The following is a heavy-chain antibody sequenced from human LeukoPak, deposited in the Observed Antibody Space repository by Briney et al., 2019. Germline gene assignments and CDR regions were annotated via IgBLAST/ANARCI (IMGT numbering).Heavy chain of an antibody. Sequence: PSETLSLTCTVSGGSISSYYWSWIRQPPRKGLEWIGYIYYSGSTNYNPSLKSRVTISVDTSKNQFSLKLSSVTAADTAVYYCAREAVAGTGIDYWGQGTLVTVSS. CDR2: IYYSGST. CDR1: GGSISSYY. D-gene: IGHD6-19*01. V-gene: IGHV4-59*01. CDR3: AREAVAGTGIDY. J-gene: IGHJ4*02.